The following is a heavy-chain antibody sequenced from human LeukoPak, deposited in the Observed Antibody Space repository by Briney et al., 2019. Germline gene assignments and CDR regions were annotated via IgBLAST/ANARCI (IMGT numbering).Heavy chain of an antibody. CDR3: ARERQDTIIHSGAFDI. D-gene: IGHD3-10*01. V-gene: IGHV3-30-3*01. CDR2: IANDGSHT. Sequence: GGSLRLSCAASGFTFSNHFMHWVRQAPGKGLEWVADIANDGSHTFYVESVKGRFTISRDNSKNTLYLQMNSLRVEDTAVYFCARERQDTIIHSGAFDIWGQRTMVTVSS. J-gene: IGHJ3*02. CDR1: GFTFSNHF.